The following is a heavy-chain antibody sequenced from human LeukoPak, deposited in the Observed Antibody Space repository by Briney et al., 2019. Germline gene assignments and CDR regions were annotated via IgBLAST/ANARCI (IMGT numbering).Heavy chain of an antibody. V-gene: IGHV4-59*01. CDR3: ARDDSNRFDY. D-gene: IGHD3-22*01. CDR1: GGSISSYY. J-gene: IGHJ4*02. CDR2: IYYSGST. Sequence: PSEPLSLTCTVSGGSISSYYWSWIRQPPGKGLEWIGYIYYSGSTNYNPSLKSRVTISVDTSKNQFSLKLSSVTAADTAVYYCARDDSNRFDYWGQGTLVTVSS.